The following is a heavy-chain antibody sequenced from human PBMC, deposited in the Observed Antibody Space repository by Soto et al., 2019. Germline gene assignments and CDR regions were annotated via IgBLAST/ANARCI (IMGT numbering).Heavy chain of an antibody. CDR2: VYPSDSRN. J-gene: IGHJ4*02. Sequence: PVESLKISFEFSGYSFTCYLIFGVRQMPGKGLEWMGIVYPSDSRNKYSTYFQGQVNMSADTSTNTAYLQWTSLKASDTAMYYCARGNVANWSGHWGQGTMVTVYS. CDR3: ARGNVANWSGH. CDR1: GYSFTCYL. V-gene: IGHV5-51*01.